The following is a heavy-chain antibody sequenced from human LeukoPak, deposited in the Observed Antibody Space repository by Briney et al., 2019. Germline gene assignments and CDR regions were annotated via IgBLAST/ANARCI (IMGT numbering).Heavy chain of an antibody. Sequence: PGGSLRLSCAASGFSFSSYEVNWVRQAPGRGLEWVSYIGNTGRTIYYVDSVKGRFTVSRDNAKNSLYLQMNSLRAEDTAIYYCVRGDRYFFDYWGQGTLVTVSS. CDR1: GFSFSSYE. CDR2: IGNTGRTI. V-gene: IGHV3-48*03. CDR3: VRGDRYFFDY. D-gene: IGHD1-14*01. J-gene: IGHJ4*02.